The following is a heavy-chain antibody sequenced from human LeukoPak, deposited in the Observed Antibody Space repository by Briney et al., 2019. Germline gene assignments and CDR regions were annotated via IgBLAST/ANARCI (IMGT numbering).Heavy chain of an antibody. CDR3: AKDRRGYYDSSAY. CDR1: RFTFSSYG. J-gene: IGHJ4*02. D-gene: IGHD3-22*01. CDR2: ISGSGGST. Sequence: GGSLRLSCAASRFTFSSYGMSWVRQAPGKGLEWVSAISGSGGSTYYADSVKGRFTISRDNSKNTLYLQMNSLRAEDTAVYYCAKDRRGYYDSSAYWGQGTLVTVSS. V-gene: IGHV3-23*01.